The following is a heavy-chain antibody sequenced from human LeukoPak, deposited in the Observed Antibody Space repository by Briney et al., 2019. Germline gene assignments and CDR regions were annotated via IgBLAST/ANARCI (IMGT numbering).Heavy chain of an antibody. Sequence: GGSLRLSCAASGFTFSSYEMNWVRQAPGKGLERVSYISSSANTIYYADSVKGRFTISRDNAKNSLYLQMNSLRVEDTAVYYCARAQAARADYYYYYMDVWGKGTTVTVSS. CDR1: GFTFSSYE. J-gene: IGHJ6*03. D-gene: IGHD6-6*01. CDR3: ARAQAARADYYYYYMDV. CDR2: ISSSANTI. V-gene: IGHV3-48*03.